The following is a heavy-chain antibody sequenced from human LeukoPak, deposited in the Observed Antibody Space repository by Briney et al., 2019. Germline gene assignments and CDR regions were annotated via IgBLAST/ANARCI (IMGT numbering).Heavy chain of an antibody. D-gene: IGHD2-2*01. Sequence: GGSLRLSCAASGVTFSNYAMSWVRQAPGKGLEWVSVISGSSGSTYYADAVKGRFTISRDNSKNTLYLQMDSLRAEDTAMYYCAKDIVVVPAARDAFDIWGQGIMVTVSS. V-gene: IGHV3-23*01. J-gene: IGHJ3*02. CDR1: GVTFSNYA. CDR2: ISGSSGST. CDR3: AKDIVVVPAARDAFDI.